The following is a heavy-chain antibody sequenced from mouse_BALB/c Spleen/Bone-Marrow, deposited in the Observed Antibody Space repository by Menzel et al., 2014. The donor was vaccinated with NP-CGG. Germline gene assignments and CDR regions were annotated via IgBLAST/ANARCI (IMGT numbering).Heavy chain of an antibody. CDR3: ARGGDYGFMDY. J-gene: IGHJ4*01. D-gene: IGHD1-2*01. Sequence: VQLQQSGAELVRPGTSVKVSCKASGYAFTNYLIEWVKQRPGQGLEWIGVINPGSGGTNYNEKFKGKATLTADKSSSTAYMQFSSLTSDDSAVYFCARGGDYGFMDYWGQGTSVTVSS. V-gene: IGHV1-54*01. CDR2: INPGSGGT. CDR1: GYAFTNYL.